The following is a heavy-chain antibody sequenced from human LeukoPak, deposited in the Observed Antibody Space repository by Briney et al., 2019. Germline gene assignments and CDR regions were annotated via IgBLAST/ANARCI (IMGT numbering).Heavy chain of an antibody. Sequence: PGGSLRLSCAASGFTFSSYSMNWVRQAPGKGLEWVSYISSSSSTIYYADSVRGRFTISRDNAKNSLYLQMNSLRAEDTAVYYCARGPYGSSGTPDAFDIWGQGTMVTVSS. CDR3: ARGPYGSSGTPDAFDI. V-gene: IGHV3-48*04. CDR1: GFTFSSYS. J-gene: IGHJ3*02. CDR2: ISSSSSTI. D-gene: IGHD3-10*01.